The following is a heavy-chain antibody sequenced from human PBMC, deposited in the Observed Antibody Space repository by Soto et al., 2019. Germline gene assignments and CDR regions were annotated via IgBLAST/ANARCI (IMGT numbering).Heavy chain of an antibody. V-gene: IGHV1-69*08. D-gene: IGHD4-17*01. CDR2: IIPALGTA. CDR1: GGTFSSHT. CDR3: ASPDFGDYWYFDL. J-gene: IGHJ2*01. Sequence: QDQLVQSGAEVKKPGSSVKVSCKASGGTFSSHTFSWVRQAPGQGLEWMGRIIPALGTATYAQKFQGRVTITADESAPTVYMELNSLSSEDTAVYYCASPDFGDYWYFDLWGRGTLVTVSS.